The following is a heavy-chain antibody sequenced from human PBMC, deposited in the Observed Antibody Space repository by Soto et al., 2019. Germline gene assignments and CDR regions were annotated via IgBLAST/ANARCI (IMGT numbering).Heavy chain of an antibody. D-gene: IGHD2-21*01. CDR2: IYWNDDK. CDR3: AHSRGLWDPFDY. Sequence: QITLKESGPTLVKPTQTLTLTCTFSGFSLTTRGMGVGWIRQPPGKALVWLAVIYWNDDKRYSPSLKSRLTITKDTSKNQVVLTMTNMDPVDTATYYSAHSRGLWDPFDYWGQGTLVTVSS. CDR1: GFSLTTRGMG. V-gene: IGHV2-5*01. J-gene: IGHJ4*02.